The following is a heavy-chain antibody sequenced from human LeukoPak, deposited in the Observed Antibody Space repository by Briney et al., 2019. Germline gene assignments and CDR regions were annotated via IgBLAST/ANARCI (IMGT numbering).Heavy chain of an antibody. J-gene: IGHJ4*02. CDR3: AKENYYDSSGYLDY. CDR2: ISWNSGGI. Sequence: GGSLRLSCAASGFTFDDYAMHWVRQAPGKGLEWVSGISWNSGGIGYADSVKGRFTISRDNAKNSLYLQMNSLRAEDTALYYCAKENYYDSSGYLDYWGQGTLVTVSS. CDR1: GFTFDDYA. V-gene: IGHV3-9*01. D-gene: IGHD3-22*01.